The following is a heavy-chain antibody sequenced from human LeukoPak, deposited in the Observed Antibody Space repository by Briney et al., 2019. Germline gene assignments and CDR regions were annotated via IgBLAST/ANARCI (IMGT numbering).Heavy chain of an antibody. J-gene: IGHJ4*02. D-gene: IGHD3-10*01. Sequence: GGSLRLSCAASGFAFSTYDMNWVRQAPGKGLEWVSYISGSSTTIYYADSVKGRFTISRDNAKNSLYLQMNSMMVADTAVYFCARDLGDGEYFFDFWGQGTLVSVSS. CDR2: ISGSSTTI. CDR3: ARDLGDGEYFFDF. V-gene: IGHV3-48*03. CDR1: GFAFSTYD.